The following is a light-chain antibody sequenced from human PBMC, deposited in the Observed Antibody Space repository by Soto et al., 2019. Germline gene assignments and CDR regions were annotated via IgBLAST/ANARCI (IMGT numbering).Light chain of an antibody. V-gene: IGLV2-23*01. Sequence: QYALTQPASVSGSPGQSITICCTGTSSDVGSYNLVSWYQQHPGKAPKLMIYEGSKRPSGVSNRFSGSKSGNTASLTISGLQAEDEADYYCCSYAGSSTVFGGGTKLTVL. CDR1: SSDVGSYNL. CDR2: EGS. J-gene: IGLJ2*01. CDR3: CSYAGSSTV.